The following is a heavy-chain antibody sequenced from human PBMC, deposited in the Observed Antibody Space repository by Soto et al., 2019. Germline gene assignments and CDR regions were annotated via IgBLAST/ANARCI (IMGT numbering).Heavy chain of an antibody. CDR1: GYTFTSYD. CDR2: MNPNSGNT. J-gene: IGHJ4*02. V-gene: IGHV1-8*01. CDR3: ASGFRYCSSTSCYLPARPFDY. Sequence: QVPLVQSGAEVKKPGASVKGSCKASGYTFTSYDINWVRQATGQGLEWMGWMNPNSGNTGYAQKFQGRVTMTRNTSISTAYMELSSLRYEDPALYYCASGFRYCSSTSCYLPARPFDYWGQGTLVTVSS. D-gene: IGHD2-2*01.